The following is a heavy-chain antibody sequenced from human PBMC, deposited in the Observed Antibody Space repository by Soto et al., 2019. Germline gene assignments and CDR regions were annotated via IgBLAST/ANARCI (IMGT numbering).Heavy chain of an antibody. J-gene: IGHJ3*02. Sequence: EVQLLESGGGLVQPGGSLRLSCVASGFTLSTYAMSWVRQAPGKGLEWVSGITGSGGSTYYADSVKGRFTISRDNSKTTVSLHMNSLRAEDTAVYYCVQRRAHPSGAFDIWGQGTMVTVSS. CDR1: GFTLSTYA. CDR2: ITGSGGST. CDR3: VQRRAHPSGAFDI. V-gene: IGHV3-23*01.